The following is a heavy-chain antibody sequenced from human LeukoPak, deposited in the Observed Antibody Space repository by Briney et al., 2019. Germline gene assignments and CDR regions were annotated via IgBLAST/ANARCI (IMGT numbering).Heavy chain of an antibody. Sequence: GASVKVSCKASGGTFSSYAISWVRQAPGQGLEWMGRIIPILGIANYAQKFQGRVTITADKSTSTAYMELSSLRSDDTAVYYCARVSLFVGGNNWFDPWGQGTLVTVSS. CDR3: ARVSLFVGGNNWFDP. D-gene: IGHD3-16*01. CDR1: GGTFSSYA. J-gene: IGHJ5*02. V-gene: IGHV1-69*04. CDR2: IIPILGIA.